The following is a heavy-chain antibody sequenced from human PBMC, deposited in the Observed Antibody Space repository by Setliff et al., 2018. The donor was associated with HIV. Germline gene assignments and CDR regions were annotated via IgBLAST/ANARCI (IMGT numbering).Heavy chain of an antibody. J-gene: IGHJ3*02. CDR2: IYTSGST. D-gene: IGHD5-18*01. CDR1: GGSISSYY. CDR3: ARAEWIQLWFGAFDT. V-gene: IGHV4-4*07. Sequence: SETLSLTCTVSGGSISSYYWSWIRQPAGKGLEWIGRIYTSGSTNYNPSLKSRVTMSVDTSKNQFSLKLSSVTAADTAVFYCARAEWIQLWFGAFDTWGQGTMVTVSS.